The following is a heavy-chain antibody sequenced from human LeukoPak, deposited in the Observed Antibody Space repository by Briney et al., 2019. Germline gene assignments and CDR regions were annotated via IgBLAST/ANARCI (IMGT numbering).Heavy chain of an antibody. CDR3: AKDLSRSIVPVTIFDY. J-gene: IGHJ4*02. CDR1: GFTFSSYE. V-gene: IGHV3-48*03. CDR2: ISSSGSTI. Sequence: GGSLRLSCAASGFTFSSYEMNWVCQAPGRGLEWVSYISSSGSTIYYADSAKGRFTISRDNSKNTLYLQMSSLRAEDTAVYYCAKDLSRSIVPVTIFDYWGQGTLVTVSS. D-gene: IGHD2-21*02.